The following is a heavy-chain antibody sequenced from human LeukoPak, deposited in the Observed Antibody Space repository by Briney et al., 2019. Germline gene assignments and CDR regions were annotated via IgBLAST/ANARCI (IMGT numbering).Heavy chain of an antibody. J-gene: IGHJ4*02. CDR2: ISGSGGST. CDR1: GFTFSSYA. D-gene: IGHD3-22*01. V-gene: IGHV3-23*01. CDR3: AKPGGFYLVPSDY. Sequence: PGGSLRLSCAASGFTFSSYAMNWVRQTPGRGLEWVSAISGSGGSTYYADSVKGRFTISRDNSKNTLCLQMNSLRAEDTAVYYCAKPGGFYLVPSDYWGQGTLVTVSS.